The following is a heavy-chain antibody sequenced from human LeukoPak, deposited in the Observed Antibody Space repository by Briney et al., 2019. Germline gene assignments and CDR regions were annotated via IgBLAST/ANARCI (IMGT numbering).Heavy chain of an antibody. CDR2: ISGSGAVT. V-gene: IGHV3-23*01. CDR1: GFTFTTYV. Sequence: GGSLRLSCAASGFTFTTYVMSWVRQAPGKGLEWVSGISGSGAVTYYADSVEGRSTISKDSSKETLYLQMSSLRAEDTAVYYCATARVRSGFYFDYWGQGTLVTVSS. J-gene: IGHJ4*02. CDR3: ATARVRSGFYFDY. D-gene: IGHD2-21*01.